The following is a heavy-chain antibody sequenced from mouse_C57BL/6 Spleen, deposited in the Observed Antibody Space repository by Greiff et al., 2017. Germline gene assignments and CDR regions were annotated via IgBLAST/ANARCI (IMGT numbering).Heavy chain of an antibody. CDR1: GYTFTSYW. CDR2: IYPGNSDT. J-gene: IGHJ2*01. D-gene: IGHD2-3*01. V-gene: IGHV1-5*01. Sequence: VQLQQSGTVLARPGASVKMSCKTSGYTFTSYWMHWVKQRPGQGLEWIGAIYPGNSDTSYNQKFKCKAKLTAVTSASTAYMELCSLTTDDSAVYYCTSDGSLDYWGQGTTLTVSS. CDR3: TSDGSLDY.